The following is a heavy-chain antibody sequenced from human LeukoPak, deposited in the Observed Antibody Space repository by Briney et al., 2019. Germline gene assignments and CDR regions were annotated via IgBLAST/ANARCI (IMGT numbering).Heavy chain of an antibody. D-gene: IGHD6-13*01. J-gene: IGHJ4*02. Sequence: PGGSLSLSWAPSGFTFSSYEVRWVRHAPGKGRGWVSYISSSGSTIYHTGSVKGRFTISRDNAKNSLYLQMYSLRAEETAVYYCASTIEIAAAGTESFDYWDQGPLVTASS. V-gene: IGHV3-48*03. CDR3: ASTIEIAAAGTESFDY. CDR1: GFTFSSYE. CDR2: ISSSGSTI.